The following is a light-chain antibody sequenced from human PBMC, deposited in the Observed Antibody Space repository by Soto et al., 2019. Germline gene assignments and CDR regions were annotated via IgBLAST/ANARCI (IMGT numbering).Light chain of an antibody. CDR2: DVT. Sequence: QSVLTQPRSVSGSPEQSVTISCTGTSGDVGYYNYVSWYQQHPGKAPKVMIYDVTERPSGVPDRFSGSKSGNTASLTISGLQAEDEADYYCCSYAGTPRYVLGTGTKLTVL. CDR1: SGDVGYYNY. CDR3: CSYAGTPRYV. J-gene: IGLJ1*01. V-gene: IGLV2-11*01.